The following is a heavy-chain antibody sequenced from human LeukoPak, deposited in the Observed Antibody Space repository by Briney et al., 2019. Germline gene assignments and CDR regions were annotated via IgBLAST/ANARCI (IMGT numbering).Heavy chain of an antibody. J-gene: IGHJ6*03. CDR1: GYSISSGYY. Sequence: PSETLSLTCTVSGYSISSGYYWGWIRQPPGKGLEWIGSIYHSGSTYYNPSLKSRVTISVDTSKNQFSLKLSSVTAADTAVYYCARLGHTSYYYYYYYMDVWGKGTTVTVSS. V-gene: IGHV4-38-2*02. CDR2: IYHSGST. CDR3: ARLGHTSYYYYYYYMDV.